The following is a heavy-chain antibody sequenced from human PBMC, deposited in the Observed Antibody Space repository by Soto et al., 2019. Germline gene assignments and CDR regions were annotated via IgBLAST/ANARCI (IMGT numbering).Heavy chain of an antibody. CDR1: GFTFSSYW. CDR3: AHLRGRGVVDY. Sequence: LRLSCAASGFTFSSYWMNWVRQAPGKGLECVANIKQDGSEQYYVDSVKGRLTISRDNAKNSLYLQMNSLRAEDTAVYYCAHLRGRGVVDYWGQGTLVTVSS. D-gene: IGHD3-10*01. V-gene: IGHV3-7*01. J-gene: IGHJ4*02. CDR2: IKQDGSEQ.